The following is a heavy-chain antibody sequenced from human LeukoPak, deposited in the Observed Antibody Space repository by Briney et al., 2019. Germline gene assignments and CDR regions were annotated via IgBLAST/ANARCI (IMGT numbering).Heavy chain of an antibody. D-gene: IGHD3-16*01. CDR3: GRHWENSRLGTGAIDS. CDR2: IYYSGST. Sequence: KTSETLSLTCTVAGASITSGSYDWGWIRQPPGKGLEWLGNIYYSGSTSYNPSLKSPVTISVDMSMNQLCLEMTSVAAADTAVHYCGRHWENSRLGTGAIDSWGQGTMVTVSS. V-gene: IGHV4-39*01. CDR1: GASITSGSYD. J-gene: IGHJ3*02.